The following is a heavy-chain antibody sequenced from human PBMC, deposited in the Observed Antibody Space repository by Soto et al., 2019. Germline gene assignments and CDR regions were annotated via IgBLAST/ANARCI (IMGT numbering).Heavy chain of an antibody. D-gene: IGHD1-26*01. J-gene: IGHJ4*02. Sequence: SETLSLTCAVSGGPFSGYIWPWIRQTPGKGLQWIGQINHSGSSIYNPSLKNRVTISTMSNNKFSLELSSVTAADTAVYYCTRGLFSGSSYSGSWYYFDSWGQGTMVTVSS. CDR1: GGPFSGYI. CDR3: TRGLFSGSSYSGSWYYFDS. V-gene: IGHV4-34*01. CDR2: INHSGSS.